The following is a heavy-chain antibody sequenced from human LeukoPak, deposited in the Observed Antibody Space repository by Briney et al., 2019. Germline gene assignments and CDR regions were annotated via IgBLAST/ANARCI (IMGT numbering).Heavy chain of an antibody. CDR1: GGSISGGNW. CDR2: IYRSGST. V-gene: IGHV4-4*02. D-gene: IGHD3-10*01. Sequence: SGTLSLTCAVSGGSISGGNWWSWVRQPPGKGLEWIGEIYRSGSTNYNPSLKSRVTISVDTSKNQFSLNLNSVTATDTAVYYCARDVFGLDYWGQGTLVTVSS. CDR3: ARDVFGLDY. J-gene: IGHJ4*02.